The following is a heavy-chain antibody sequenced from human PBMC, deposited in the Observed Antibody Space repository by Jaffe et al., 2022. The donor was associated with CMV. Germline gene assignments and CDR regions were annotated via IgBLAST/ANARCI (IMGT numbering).Heavy chain of an antibody. Sequence: QVQLQESGPGLVKPSETLSLTCTVSGGSISSYYWSWIRQPPGKGLEWIGYIYYSGSTNYNPSLKSRVTISVDTSKNQFSLKLSSVTAADTAVYYCARQAIVVRYFDLWGRGTLVTVSS. V-gene: IGHV4-59*08. J-gene: IGHJ2*01. CDR2: IYYSGST. CDR1: GGSISSYY. D-gene: IGHD3-22*01. CDR3: ARQAIVVRYFDL.